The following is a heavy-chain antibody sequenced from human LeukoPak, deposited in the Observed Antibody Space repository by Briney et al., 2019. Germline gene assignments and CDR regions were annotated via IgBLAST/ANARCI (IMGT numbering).Heavy chain of an antibody. CDR2: ISSSSSTI. D-gene: IGHD5-12*01. CDR3: ARNHKSGYGPSLYFDY. V-gene: IGHV3-48*01. Sequence: LPGGSLRLSCAASGFTFSIYSMHWVRQAPGKGLEWISYISSSSSTIYYPDSVKGRFTISRGNSKNTLYLQMNSLRAEDTAVYYCARNHKSGYGPSLYFDYWGQGTLVTVSS. J-gene: IGHJ4*02. CDR1: GFTFSIYS.